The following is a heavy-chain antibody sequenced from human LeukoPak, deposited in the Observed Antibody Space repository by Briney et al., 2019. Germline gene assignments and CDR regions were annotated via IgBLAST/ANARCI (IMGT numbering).Heavy chain of an antibody. CDR2: ISGSGGST. Sequence: GGSLRLSCAASGFTFSSYAMSRVRQAPGKGLEWVSAISGSGGSTYYADSVKGRFTISRDNSKKRLYLQMNSLRAEDTAVYYFAKEVYYYGSGSYYNAIDYWGQGTLVTVSS. CDR1: GFTFSSYA. D-gene: IGHD3-10*01. CDR3: AKEVYYYGSGSYYNAIDY. V-gene: IGHV3-23*01. J-gene: IGHJ4*02.